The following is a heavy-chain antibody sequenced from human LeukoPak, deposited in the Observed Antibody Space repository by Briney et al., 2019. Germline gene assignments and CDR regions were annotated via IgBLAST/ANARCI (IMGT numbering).Heavy chain of an antibody. Sequence: GGSLRLSCAASGFTFSTYSMNWVRQAPGKGLEWVSSISSSGGYIYYADSAKGRFTVSRDNAKNSLYLQMNSLRAEDTAVYYCAHMSGWNFDYWGQGTLVTVSS. CDR1: GFTFSTYS. D-gene: IGHD6-19*01. CDR2: ISSSGGYI. J-gene: IGHJ4*02. V-gene: IGHV3-21*01. CDR3: AHMSGWNFDY.